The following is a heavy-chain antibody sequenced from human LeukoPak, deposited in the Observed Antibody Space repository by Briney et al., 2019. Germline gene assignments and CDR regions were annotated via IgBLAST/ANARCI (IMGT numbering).Heavy chain of an antibody. D-gene: IGHD5-18*01. J-gene: IGHJ4*02. V-gene: IGHV3-30*02. CDR2: IRYDGSNK. Sequence: GGSLRLFCAASGFTFSSYGMHWVRQAPGKGLEWVAFIRYDGSNKKYADSVKGRFTISRDNSKNTLYLQMNSLRAEDTAVYYCAKSGGYSYQIDYWGQGTLVTVSS. CDR1: GFTFSSYG. CDR3: AKSGGYSYQIDY.